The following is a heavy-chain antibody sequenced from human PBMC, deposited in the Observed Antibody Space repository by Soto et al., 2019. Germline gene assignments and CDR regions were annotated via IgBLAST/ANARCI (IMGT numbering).Heavy chain of an antibody. CDR1: GGSFSGYY. CDR2: INHSGST. D-gene: IGHD6-19*01. V-gene: IGHV4-34*01. CDR3: ARGSPEWLVRNWFDP. J-gene: IGHJ5*02. Sequence: QVQLQQWGAGLLKPSETLSLTCAVYGGSFSGYYWSWIRQPPGKGLEWIGEINHSGSTNYNPSLKSRVTISVDTSKNQFSLKLGSVTAADTAVYYCARGSPEWLVRNWFDPWGQGTLVTVSS.